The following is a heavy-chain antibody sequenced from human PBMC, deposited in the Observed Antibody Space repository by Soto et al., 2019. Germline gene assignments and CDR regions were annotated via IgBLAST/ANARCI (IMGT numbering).Heavy chain of an antibody. CDR2: TYYRSKWYN. D-gene: IGHD6-19*01. Sequence: PSQTLSLTCAISGDSVSSNSAAWNWIRQSPSRGLEWLGRTYYRSKWYNDYAVSVKSRITINPDTSKNQFSLQLNSVTPEDTAVYYCASGAVAGPADFTNWFDPWGQGTLVTVSS. CDR1: GDSVSSNSAA. CDR3: ASGAVAGPADFTNWFDP. V-gene: IGHV6-1*01. J-gene: IGHJ5*02.